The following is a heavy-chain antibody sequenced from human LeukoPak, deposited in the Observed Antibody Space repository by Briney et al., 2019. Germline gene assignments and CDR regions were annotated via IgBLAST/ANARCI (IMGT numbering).Heavy chain of an antibody. CDR2: IASDGSHT. CDR1: GFTFSNYF. Sequence: GGSLRLSCAASGFTFSNYFMHWVRQVPGKGLEWVADIASDGSHTFYVESVKGRFTISRDNSKNTLYLQMNSLRAEDTAVYFCARERQDTVIHSGAFDIWGQGTMVTVSS. J-gene: IGHJ3*02. V-gene: IGHV3-30*04. CDR3: ARERQDTVIHSGAFDI. D-gene: IGHD2-21*02.